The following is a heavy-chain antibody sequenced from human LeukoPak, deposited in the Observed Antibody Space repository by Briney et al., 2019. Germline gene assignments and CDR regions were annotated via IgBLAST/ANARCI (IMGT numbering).Heavy chain of an antibody. Sequence: GGSLRLSCAASGFTFSSYGMHWVRQAPGQGLEWVAFIRYDGSNKYYADSVKGRFTISRDNSKNTLYLQMNSLRAEDTAAYYCAKPDIVVVPAAIVSWGQGTLVTVSS. D-gene: IGHD2-2*01. CDR3: AKPDIVVVPAAIVS. J-gene: IGHJ5*02. CDR1: GFTFSSYG. CDR2: IRYDGSNK. V-gene: IGHV3-30*02.